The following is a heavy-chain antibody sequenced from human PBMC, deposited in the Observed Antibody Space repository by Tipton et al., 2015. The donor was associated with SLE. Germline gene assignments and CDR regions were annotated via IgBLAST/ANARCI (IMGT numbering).Heavy chain of an antibody. V-gene: IGHV3-23*01. CDR1: ALTSSSYA. J-gene: IGHJ6*03. CDR3: ATREDYWYNYMDV. Sequence: SLRLSCAASALTSSSYAMVWVRQAPGKGLQWVSMITSNFRTSYSDSVKGRVTISRDSSKNTVFLQMNSLRVDDTAVYYCATREDYWYNYMDVWGEGTTVTVSS. D-gene: IGHD1-26*01. CDR2: ITSNFRT.